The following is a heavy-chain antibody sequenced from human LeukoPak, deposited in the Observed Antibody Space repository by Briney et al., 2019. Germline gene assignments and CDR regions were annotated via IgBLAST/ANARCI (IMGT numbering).Heavy chain of an antibody. CDR3: AEQYCSGGSCYPY. J-gene: IGHJ4*02. D-gene: IGHD2-15*01. CDR1: GFTFSSYW. Sequence: GGSLRLSCAASGFTFSSYWMSWVRQAPGKGLEWVANIKQDGSEKYYVDSVKGRFTISRDNAKNSLYLQMNSLRAEDTAVYYCAEQYCSGGSCYPYRGQGTLVTVSS. CDR2: IKQDGSEK. V-gene: IGHV3-7*03.